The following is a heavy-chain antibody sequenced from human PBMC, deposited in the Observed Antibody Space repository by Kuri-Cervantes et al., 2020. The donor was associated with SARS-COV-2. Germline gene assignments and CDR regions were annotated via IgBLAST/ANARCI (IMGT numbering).Heavy chain of an antibody. CDR3: ASITGTTEWFDP. CDR2: IIPIFGAA. CDR1: GYTFTSYD. V-gene: IGHV1-69*05. D-gene: IGHD1-20*01. J-gene: IGHJ5*02. Sequence: SVKVSCKASGYTFTSYDINWVRQATGQGLEWMGGIIPIFGAANYAQKFQGRVTITTDESTSTAYMELSSLRSEDTAVYYCASITGTTEWFDPWGQGTLVTVSS.